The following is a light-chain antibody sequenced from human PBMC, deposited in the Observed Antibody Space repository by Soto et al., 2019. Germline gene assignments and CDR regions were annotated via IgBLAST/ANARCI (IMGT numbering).Light chain of an antibody. CDR1: QRVSTY. CDR3: QHSNYWLLT. V-gene: IGKV3-15*01. CDR2: GAS. Sequence: EIVMTQSPATLYVYPGERATLSCRASQRVSTYLAWYQQKLGQAPRLLIYGASTMATGIPARFSGSGSVTELPRNVSSLQSEDFAVYYCQHSNYWLLTFCGGAKLEIK. J-gene: IGKJ4*01.